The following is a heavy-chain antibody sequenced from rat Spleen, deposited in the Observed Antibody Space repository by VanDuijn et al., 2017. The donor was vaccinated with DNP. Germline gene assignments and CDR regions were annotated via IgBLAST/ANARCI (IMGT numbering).Heavy chain of an antibody. CDR1: GFTFSDYY. V-gene: IGHV5-20*01. Sequence: EVQLVESGGGLVKSGRSLKLSCAVSGFTFSDYYMAWVRQAPAKGLEWVATISYNGGTPYYRDSVKGRFAISRDNAKSTLYLQMDSLRSEDTATYYCTRDSGDWYFDFWGPGTMVTVSS. J-gene: IGHJ1*01. D-gene: IGHD1-1*01. CDR3: TRDSGDWYFDF. CDR2: ISYNGGTP.